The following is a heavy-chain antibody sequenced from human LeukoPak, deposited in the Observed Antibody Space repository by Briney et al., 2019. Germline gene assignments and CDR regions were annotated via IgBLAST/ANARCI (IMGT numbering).Heavy chain of an antibody. CDR2: INHSGST. CDR3: ARLGPAYGSGSYQWFDP. J-gene: IGHJ5*02. D-gene: IGHD3-10*01. V-gene: IGHV4-34*01. Sequence: PSETLSLTCAVYGGSFRGYYWSWIRQPPGKGLEWIGEINHSGSTNYNPALKRRVTISVDTSKTQFSLKLSSVTAADTAVYYCARLGPAYGSGSYQWFDPWGQGTLVTVSS. CDR1: GGSFRGYY.